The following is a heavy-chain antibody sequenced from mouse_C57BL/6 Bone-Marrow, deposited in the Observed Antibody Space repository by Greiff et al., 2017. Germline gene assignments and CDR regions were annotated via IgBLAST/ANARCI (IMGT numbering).Heavy chain of an antibody. J-gene: IGHJ3*01. D-gene: IGHD4-1*01. CDR1: GYAFTNYL. CDR3: SRAKNWDSWCAY. V-gene: IGHV1-54*01. Sequence: QVQLQQSGAELVRPGTSVKVSCKASGYAFTNYLIEWVKQRPGPGLEWIGVINPGSGGTNYNEKFKGKATLTADKASSTAYMRLSSLTSEDSAVYFCSRAKNWDSWCAYWGQGTLVTVSA. CDR2: INPGSGGT.